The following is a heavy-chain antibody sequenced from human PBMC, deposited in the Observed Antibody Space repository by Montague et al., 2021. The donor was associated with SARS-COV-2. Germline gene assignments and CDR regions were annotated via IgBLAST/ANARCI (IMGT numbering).Heavy chain of an antibody. J-gene: IGHJ5*02. V-gene: IGHV4-31*03. CDR1: GGSISSGGYY. CDR3: ASATRSIVVLNWFDP. Sequence: TLSLTCTVSGGSISSGGYYWSWIRQHPGKGLEWIGYIYYSGSTYYNPSLKSRVTISVDTSKNQFSLKLSSVTAADTAVYYCASATRSIVVLNWFDPWGQGTLVTVSA. CDR2: IYYSGST. D-gene: IGHD3-22*01.